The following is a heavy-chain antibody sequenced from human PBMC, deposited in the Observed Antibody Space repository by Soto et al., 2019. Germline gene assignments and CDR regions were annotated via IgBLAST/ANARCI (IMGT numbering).Heavy chain of an antibody. V-gene: IGHV4-39*01. CDR3: ARMQSRDYGDSVYYFVY. CDR1: GGSISSSSYY. Sequence: SETLSLTCTVSGGSISSSSYYWGWIRQPPGKGLEWIGSIYYSGSTYYNPSLKSRVTISVDTSKNQFSLKLSSVTAADTAVYYCARMQSRDYGDSVYYFVYWRHGTLVTVSS. J-gene: IGHJ4*01. CDR2: IYYSGST. D-gene: IGHD4-17*01.